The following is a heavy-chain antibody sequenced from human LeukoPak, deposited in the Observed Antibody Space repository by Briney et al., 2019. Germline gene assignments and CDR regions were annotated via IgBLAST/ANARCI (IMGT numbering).Heavy chain of an antibody. CDR2: IYYSGST. J-gene: IGHJ4*02. CDR1: GGSISSSSYY. D-gene: IGHD1-26*01. Sequence: SETLSLXCTVPGGSISSSSYYWGWIRQPPGKGLEWIGSIYYSGSTYYNPSLKSRVTISVDTSKNQFSLKLSSVTAADTAVYYCAREELGHWGQGTLVTVSS. CDR3: AREELGH. V-gene: IGHV4-39*02.